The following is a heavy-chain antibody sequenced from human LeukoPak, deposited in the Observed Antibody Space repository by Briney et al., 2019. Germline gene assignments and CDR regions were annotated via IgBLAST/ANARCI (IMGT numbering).Heavy chain of an antibody. CDR1: GGSISSGGYS. CDR2: IYHSGST. V-gene: IGHV4-30-2*01. Sequence: SQTLSLTCAVSGGSISSGGYSWSWIRQPPGKGLEWIGYIYHSGSTYYNPSLKSRVTISVDRSKNQFSLKLSSVTAADTAVYYCARETGKGHYFDYWGQGTLVTVS. J-gene: IGHJ4*02. CDR3: ARETGKGHYFDY. D-gene: IGHD1-1*01.